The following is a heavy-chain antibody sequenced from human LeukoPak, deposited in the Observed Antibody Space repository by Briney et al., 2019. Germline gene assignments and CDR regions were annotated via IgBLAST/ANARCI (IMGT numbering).Heavy chain of an antibody. CDR1: GFTFNSYW. D-gene: IGHD6-13*01. CDR2: INPDGSGK. Sequence: PGGSLRLSCAASGFTFNSYWMIWVRQAPGKGLEWVANINPDGSGKYYVDSVKGRFTISRDNAKNSLYLQMNSLRAEDTAAYYCARQIWGLQLVYYYYYMDVWGKGTTVTVSS. J-gene: IGHJ6*03. V-gene: IGHV3-7*01. CDR3: ARQIWGLQLVYYYYYMDV.